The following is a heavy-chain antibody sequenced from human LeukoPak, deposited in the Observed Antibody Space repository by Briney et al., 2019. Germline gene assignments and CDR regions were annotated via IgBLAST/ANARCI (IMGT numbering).Heavy chain of an antibody. V-gene: IGHV3-21*01. D-gene: IGHD3-10*01. CDR1: GFTFSSYS. CDR3: ARVGSGSYSVYAFDI. CDR2: ISSSSSYI. J-gene: IGHJ3*02. Sequence: GGSLRLSCAASGFTFSSYSMNWVRQAPGKGPEWVSSISSSSSYIYYADSVKGRFTISRDNAKNSLYLQMNSLRAEDTAVYYCARVGSGSYSVYAFDIWGQGTMVTVSS.